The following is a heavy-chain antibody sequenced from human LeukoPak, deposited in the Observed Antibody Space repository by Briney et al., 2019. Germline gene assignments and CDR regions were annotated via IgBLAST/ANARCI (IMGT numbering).Heavy chain of an antibody. CDR2: MNPNSGNT. CDR3: ARGRRYSGYDAFGY. Sequence: ASVQVSCKASGYTFTSYDINWVRQATGQGLEWMGWMNPNSGNTGYAQKFQGRVTMTRNTSITTAYMDLSSLRSEDTAVYYCARGRRYSGYDAFGYWGQGTLVTVSS. D-gene: IGHD5-12*01. J-gene: IGHJ4*02. V-gene: IGHV1-8*01. CDR1: GYTFTSYD.